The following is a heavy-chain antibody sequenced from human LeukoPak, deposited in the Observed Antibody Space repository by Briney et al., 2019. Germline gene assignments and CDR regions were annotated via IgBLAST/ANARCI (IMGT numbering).Heavy chain of an antibody. J-gene: IGHJ4*02. CDR1: GFTFSDSA. CDR2: ISASGGNS. CDR3: ARDIELSC. D-gene: IGHD1-26*01. Sequence: GGSLRLSCEASGFTFSDSAMSWVRQASGRGLEWVSLISASGGNSYYADSVKGRFTVSRDSSKNTLHLQMNSLRAGDTAVYYCARDIELSCWGQGTLVTVSS. V-gene: IGHV3-23*01.